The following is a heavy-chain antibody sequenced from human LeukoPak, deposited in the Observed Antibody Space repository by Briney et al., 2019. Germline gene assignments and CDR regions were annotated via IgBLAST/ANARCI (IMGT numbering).Heavy chain of an antibody. CDR2: ISGSGGST. V-gene: IGHV3-23*01. D-gene: IGHD6-19*01. Sequence: GGSLRLACAASGFTFSSYAMSWVRQAQGKGLEWVSAISGSGGSTYYADSVKGRFTISRDNSKNTLYLQMNSLRAEDTAVYYCAKDQQWLGTFDYWGQGTLVTVSS. CDR1: GFTFSSYA. CDR3: AKDQQWLGTFDY. J-gene: IGHJ4*02.